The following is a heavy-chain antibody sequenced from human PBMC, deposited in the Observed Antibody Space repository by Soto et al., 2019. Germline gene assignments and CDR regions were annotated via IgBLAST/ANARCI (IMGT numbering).Heavy chain of an antibody. J-gene: IGHJ4*02. CDR2: ISGGGDTT. CDR3: AKGRGGSGSLTPRVDF. Sequence: EVQLLESGGGLVQHGGSLRLSCAASGFTFNNYAMTWVRQAPGKGLEWVSAISGGGDTTSYADSVKGRFTVSRVGSKNTLYLQVSSLRAEDTALYYCAKGRGGSGSLTPRVDFWGQGTLVTVSS. D-gene: IGHD3-10*01. CDR1: GFTFNNYA. V-gene: IGHV3-23*01.